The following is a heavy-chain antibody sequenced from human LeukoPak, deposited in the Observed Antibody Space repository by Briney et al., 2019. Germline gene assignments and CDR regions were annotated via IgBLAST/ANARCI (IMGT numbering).Heavy chain of an antibody. V-gene: IGHV4-59*02. Sequence: SEPLSLPRSVSGDSVSSHYWIYMPQPTGKGLEWIPYVYYTGTSNYNPSLKSRVTISIDTSKNQFSLKLISVTAADTAVYYCARYSNYVDYFDSWGKGTLVTVSS. CDR2: VYYTGTS. D-gene: IGHD4-11*01. CDR3: ARYSNYVDYFDS. J-gene: IGHJ4*02. CDR1: GDSVSSHY.